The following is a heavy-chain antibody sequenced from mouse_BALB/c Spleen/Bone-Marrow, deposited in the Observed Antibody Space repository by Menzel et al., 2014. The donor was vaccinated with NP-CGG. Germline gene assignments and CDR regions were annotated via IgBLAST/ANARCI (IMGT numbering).Heavy chain of an antibody. Sequence: EVMLVESGPGLVKPSQSLSLTCTVTGYSITSDYAWNWIRQFPGNKLEWMGYISYSGSISYNPSLKSRISITRDTSKNQFFLKLNSVTTEDTATYYCASIYYDYDGGPFAYWGQGTLVTVSA. CDR3: ASIYYDYDGGPFAY. CDR2: ISYSGSI. V-gene: IGHV3-2*02. J-gene: IGHJ3*01. CDR1: GYSITSDYA. D-gene: IGHD2-4*01.